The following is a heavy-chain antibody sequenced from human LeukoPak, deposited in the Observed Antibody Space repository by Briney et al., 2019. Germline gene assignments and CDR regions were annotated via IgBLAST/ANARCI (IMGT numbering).Heavy chain of an antibody. V-gene: IGHV1-69*05. J-gene: IGHJ4*02. CDR1: GGTFSSYA. CDR3: ARDLDSSGFSFYFDY. CDR2: IIPIFGTA. D-gene: IGHD6-19*01. Sequence: ASVKVSCKASGGTFSSYAISWVRQAPGQGLEWMGGIIPIFGTANYAQKFQGRVTITTDESTSTAYMELSSLRSEDTAVYNCARDLDSSGFSFYFDYWGQGTLVTVSS.